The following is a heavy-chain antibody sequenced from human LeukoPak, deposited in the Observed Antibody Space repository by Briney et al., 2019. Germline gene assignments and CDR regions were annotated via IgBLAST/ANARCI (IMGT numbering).Heavy chain of an antibody. Sequence: SETLSLTCAVYGGSFSGYYWSWIRQPPGKGLEWIGEINHSGSTNYNPSLKSRVTMSVDTSKNQFSLKLSSVTAADTAVYYCARDDPPGDYWGQGTLVTVSS. CDR2: INHSGST. CDR3: ARDDPPGDY. CDR1: GGSFSGYY. V-gene: IGHV4-34*01. J-gene: IGHJ4*02.